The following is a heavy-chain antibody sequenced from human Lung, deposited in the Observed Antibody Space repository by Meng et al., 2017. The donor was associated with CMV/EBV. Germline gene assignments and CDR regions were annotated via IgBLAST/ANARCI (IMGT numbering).Heavy chain of an antibody. Sequence: QPQVQGSGPGLVKPSETLSRTCTVSGGYISSNGYYWDWVRQPPGKGLEWIGAIYHSGSTSYNPSLQSRVTMFVDTSKNQFSLMLTSVTATDTAVYYCARRRGGSGRDCWGQGTLVTVSS. CDR2: IYHSGST. CDR1: GGYISSNGYY. V-gene: IGHV4-39*01. J-gene: IGHJ4*02. D-gene: IGHD3-10*01. CDR3: ARRRGGSGRDC.